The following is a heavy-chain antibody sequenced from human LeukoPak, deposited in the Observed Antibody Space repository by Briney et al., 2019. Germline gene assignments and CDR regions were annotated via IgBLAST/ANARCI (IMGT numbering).Heavy chain of an antibody. CDR2: VYRGDIT. CDR1: GFTVSGNY. CDR3: ARVGVTYCSSTSCYPDY. J-gene: IGHJ4*02. V-gene: IGHV3-53*05. D-gene: IGHD2-2*01. Sequence: GGSLRLSCAASGFTVSGNYMSWVRQSPGKGLEWVSVVYRGDITSYADSVKGRFTISRDNSKNTLYLQMNSLRAEDTAVYYCARVGVTYCSSTSCYPDYWGQGTLVTVSS.